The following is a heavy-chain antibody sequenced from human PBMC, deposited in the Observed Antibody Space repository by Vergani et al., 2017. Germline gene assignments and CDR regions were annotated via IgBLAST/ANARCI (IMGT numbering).Heavy chain of an antibody. CDR2: IIPIFGTA. D-gene: IGHD3-22*01. V-gene: IGHV1-69*06. Sequence: QVQLVQSGAEVKKPGSSVKVSCKASGGTFSSYAISWVRQAPGQGLEWMGGIIPIFGTANYAQKFQGRVTITADKSTSTAYMELSSLRSEDTAVYYWARGEHDSSGYPRLRDAFDIWGQGTMVTVSS. CDR3: ARGEHDSSGYPRLRDAFDI. J-gene: IGHJ3*02. CDR1: GGTFSSYA.